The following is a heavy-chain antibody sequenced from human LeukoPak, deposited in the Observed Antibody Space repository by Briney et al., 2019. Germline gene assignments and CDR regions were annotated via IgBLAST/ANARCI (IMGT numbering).Heavy chain of an antibody. CDR2: INHSGST. D-gene: IGHD3-22*01. V-gene: IGHV4-34*01. CDR1: GGSFSGYY. Sequence: SETLSLTCAVYGGSFSGYYWSWIRQPPGKGLEWIGEINHSGSTNYNPSLKSRVTISVDTSKNQFSLKLSSVTAADTAVYYCARGPYYDSSGYLPRDWYFDLWGRGTLVTVSS. CDR3: ARGPYYDSSGYLPRDWYFDL. J-gene: IGHJ2*01.